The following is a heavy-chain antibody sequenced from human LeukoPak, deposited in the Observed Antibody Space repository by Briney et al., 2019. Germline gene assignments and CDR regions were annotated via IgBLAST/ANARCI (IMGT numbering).Heavy chain of an antibody. D-gene: IGHD1-26*01. Sequence: GGSLRLSCAASGFTFSSYWMHWVRQAPGKGLVWVSRINSDGSSTSYADSVKGRFTISRDNAKNTLFLQMNSLRAEDTAVYYCARATIVGASHDAFDIWGQGTMVTVSS. CDR2: INSDGSST. J-gene: IGHJ3*02. V-gene: IGHV3-74*01. CDR3: ARATIVGASHDAFDI. CDR1: GFTFSSYW.